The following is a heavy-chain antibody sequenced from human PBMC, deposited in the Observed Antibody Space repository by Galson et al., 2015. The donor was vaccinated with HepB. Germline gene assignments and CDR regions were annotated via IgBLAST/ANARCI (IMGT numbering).Heavy chain of an antibody. CDR3: ARDEVIVVPAPRYYYYMDV. CDR1: GFTFSSYW. Sequence: SLRLSCAASGFTFSSYWMSWVRQAPGKGLEWAANIKQDGSEKYYVDSVKGRFTISRDNAKNSLYLQMNSLRAEDTAVYYCARDEVIVVPAPRYYYYMDVWGKGTTVTVSS. CDR2: IKQDGSEK. J-gene: IGHJ6*03. D-gene: IGHD2-2*01. V-gene: IGHV3-7*01.